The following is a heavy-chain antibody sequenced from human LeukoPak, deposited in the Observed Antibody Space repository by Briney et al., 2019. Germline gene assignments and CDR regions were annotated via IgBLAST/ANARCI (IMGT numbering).Heavy chain of an antibody. CDR3: QKAAYDILTGLDY. V-gene: IGHV3-30*02. J-gene: IGHJ4*02. D-gene: IGHD3-9*01. CDR2: IRYDGSNK. CDR1: GCSFSRYG. Sequence: GGSLRLSCAAAGCSFSRYGMHWVRQAPGNGLELVAFIRYDGSNKYYADSVKGRFTISRDNSKNTLYLQMNSLRAEDTAVYYSQKAAYDILTGLDYWGQGTLVTVSS.